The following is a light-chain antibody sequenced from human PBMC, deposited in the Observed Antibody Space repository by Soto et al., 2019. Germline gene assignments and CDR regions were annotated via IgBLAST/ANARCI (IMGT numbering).Light chain of an antibody. CDR2: GTS. Sequence: EIVLTQSPGTLSLSPGERATLSCRASQSVSSSFLAWYQQKPGQAPRLLIYGTSNRATGIPDRFSGGGSGTDFTLTISKLEPEDFAVYYCQQYGTSPFTFGPGTKVDVK. CDR3: QQYGTSPFT. V-gene: IGKV3-20*01. CDR1: QSVSSSF. J-gene: IGKJ3*01.